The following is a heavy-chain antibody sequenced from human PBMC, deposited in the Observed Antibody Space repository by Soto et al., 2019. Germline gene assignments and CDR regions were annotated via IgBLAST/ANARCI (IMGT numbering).Heavy chain of an antibody. D-gene: IGHD2-15*01. CDR3: AAAPRY. CDR1: GGSISGYY. Sequence: PSETLSLTCRVSGGSISGYYWSWIRQTPEKGLEWIGYIYYSGSTNHNPSLKSRVTMLIDMSKDQFSLKLTSVSAADTAVYYCAAAPRYWGQGILVTSP. CDR2: IYYSGST. J-gene: IGHJ4*02. V-gene: IGHV4-59*01.